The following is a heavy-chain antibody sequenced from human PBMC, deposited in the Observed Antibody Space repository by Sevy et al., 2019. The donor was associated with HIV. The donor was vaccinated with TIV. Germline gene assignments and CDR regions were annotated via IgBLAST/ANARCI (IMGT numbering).Heavy chain of an antibody. V-gene: IGHV1-2*02. D-gene: IGHD2-2*01. Sequence: ASVKVSCKASGYTFTGYYMHWVRQAPGQGLEWMGWINPNSGGTNYAQKFQGRVTMTRDTSISTAYMELGRLRSDDTAVYYCAGGSVVVGYCSSTSCYLGRRDADFDYWGQGTLVTVSS. CDR1: GYTFTGYY. CDR2: INPNSGGT. J-gene: IGHJ4*02. CDR3: AGGSVVVGYCSSTSCYLGRRDADFDY.